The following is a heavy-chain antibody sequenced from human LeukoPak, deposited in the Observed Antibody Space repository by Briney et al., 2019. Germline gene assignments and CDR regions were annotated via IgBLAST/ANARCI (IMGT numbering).Heavy chain of an antibody. J-gene: IGHJ5*02. V-gene: IGHV3-23*01. CDR2: ISSSGSGT. CDR3: AKGPTYTSSSRFDP. CDR1: GFTFSIYA. Sequence: GGSLRLSCAASGFTFSIYAMSWVRQAPGKGLEWVSVISSSGSGTYYADSVRGRFTISRDNSKNTLDLQMHSLRAEDTAVYYCAKGPTYTSSSRFDPWGQGTLVTVSS. D-gene: IGHD6-6*01.